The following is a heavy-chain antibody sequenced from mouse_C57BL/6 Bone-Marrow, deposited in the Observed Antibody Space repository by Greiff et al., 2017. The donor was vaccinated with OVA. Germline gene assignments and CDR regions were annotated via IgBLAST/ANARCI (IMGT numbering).Heavy chain of an antibody. J-gene: IGHJ1*03. CDR2: FYPGSGSI. CDR1: GYTFTEYT. V-gene: IGHV1-62-2*01. Sequence: QVQLQQSGAELVKPGASVKLSCKASGYTFTEYTIHWVKQRSGQGLEWIGWFYPGSGSITYNEKFKDKATLTADKSSSTVYMELSRLTSEDSAVYFCARHEDYGSSYNWYFDVWGTGTTVTVSS. CDR3: ARHEDYGSSYNWYFDV. D-gene: IGHD1-1*01.